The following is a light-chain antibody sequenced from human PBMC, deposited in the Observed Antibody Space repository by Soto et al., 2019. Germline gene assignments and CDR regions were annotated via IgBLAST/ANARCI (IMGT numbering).Light chain of an antibody. CDR3: GTWDSSLSALYV. CDR2: ENN. J-gene: IGLJ1*01. V-gene: IGLV1-51*02. Sequence: QSVLTQPPSVSAAPGQKVTISCSGSSSIIGNNYVSWYQQLPGTAPQLLIYENNKRPSGIPDRFSGSKSGTSATLGITGLQTGDEADYYCGTWDSSLSALYVFGTGTKVT. CDR1: SSIIGNNY.